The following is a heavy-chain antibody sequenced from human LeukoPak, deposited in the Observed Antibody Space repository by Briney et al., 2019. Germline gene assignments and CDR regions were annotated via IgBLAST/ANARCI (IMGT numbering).Heavy chain of an antibody. CDR3: AREGHPAGYFDY. CDR1: GYTLTNYD. Sequence: ASVKVSCKASGYTLTNYDISWVRQAPGQGLEWMGWIRTYNGNTNYAQKFQDRVTMTTDTSTSTAYMELRSLRSDDTAVYYCAREGHPAGYFDYWGQGTLVTVSS. J-gene: IGHJ4*02. CDR2: IRTYNGNT. V-gene: IGHV1-18*01.